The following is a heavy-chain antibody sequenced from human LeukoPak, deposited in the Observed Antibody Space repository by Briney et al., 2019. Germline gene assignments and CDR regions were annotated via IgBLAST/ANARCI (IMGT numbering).Heavy chain of an antibody. V-gene: IGHV4-59*12. CDR3: ARGRALWFGELFLNWFDP. CDR2: IYYSGST. D-gene: IGHD3-10*01. Sequence: SETLSLTCTVSGGSISSYYWSWIRQPPGKGLEWIGYIYYSGSTNYNPSLKSRVTISVDTSKNQFSLKLSSVTAADTAVYYCARGRALWFGELFLNWFDPWGQGTLVTVSS. CDR1: GGSISSYY. J-gene: IGHJ5*02.